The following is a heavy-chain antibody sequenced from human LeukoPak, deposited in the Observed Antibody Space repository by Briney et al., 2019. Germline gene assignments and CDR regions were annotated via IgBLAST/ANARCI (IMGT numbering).Heavy chain of an antibody. D-gene: IGHD6-19*01. CDR1: GFTFSSYS. Sequence: GGSLRLSCAASGFTFSSYSMNWVRQAPGKGLEWVSYISSSSSTIYYADSVKGRFTISRDNAKNSLYLQMNSLRAEDTAVYYCASILAVAGTGKSPFDYWGQGTLVTVSS. V-gene: IGHV3-48*01. J-gene: IGHJ4*02. CDR3: ASILAVAGTGKSPFDY. CDR2: ISSSSSTI.